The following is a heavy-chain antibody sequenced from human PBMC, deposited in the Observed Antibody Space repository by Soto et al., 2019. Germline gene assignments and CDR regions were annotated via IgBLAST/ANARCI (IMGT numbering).Heavy chain of an antibody. J-gene: IGHJ4*02. Sequence: PXGFLRLCCAAAGFTFSSYGMHWVGQAPGKGLEWVAVIWYDGSNKYYADSVKGRFTISRDNSKNTLYLQMNSLRAEDTAVYYCARDGMISDYGPFDYWGQGTLVTVSS. V-gene: IGHV3-33*01. CDR2: IWYDGSNK. D-gene: IGHD4-17*01. CDR3: ARDGMISDYGPFDY. CDR1: GFTFSSYG.